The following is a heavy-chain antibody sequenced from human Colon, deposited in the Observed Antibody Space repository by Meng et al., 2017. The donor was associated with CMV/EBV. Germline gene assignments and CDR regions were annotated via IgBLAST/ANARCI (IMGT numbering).Heavy chain of an antibody. CDR2: ISNDGRTP. Sequence: GESLKISCAASGFTFGSYWMHWVRQTPGKELVWVSRISNDGRTPTYADSVKGRFTISRDNDKNTLYLQMNSLTVDDTAVYYCISEAAGGDYWGQGALVTVSS. CDR1: GFTFGSYW. V-gene: IGHV3-74*01. CDR3: ISEAAGGDY. J-gene: IGHJ4*02. D-gene: IGHD1-14*01.